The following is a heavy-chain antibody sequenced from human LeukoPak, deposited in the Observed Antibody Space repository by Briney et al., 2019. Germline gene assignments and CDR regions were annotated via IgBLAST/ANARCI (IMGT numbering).Heavy chain of an antibody. CDR2: IKHSGST. Sequence: SETLSLTCAVYGGSFSGHYWSWIRQPPGKGLEWIGEIKHSGSTNYNPSLKSRVTISVDTSQNQFSLKLSSVTAADTAVYYCATGGSAGLISAFDIWGQGTMVTVSS. V-gene: IGHV4-34*01. J-gene: IGHJ3*02. CDR3: ATGGSAGLISAFDI. CDR1: GGSFSGHY. D-gene: IGHD2-15*01.